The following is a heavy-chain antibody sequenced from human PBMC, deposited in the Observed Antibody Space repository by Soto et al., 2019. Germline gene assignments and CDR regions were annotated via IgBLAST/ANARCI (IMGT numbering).Heavy chain of an antibody. D-gene: IGHD3-10*01. V-gene: IGHV1-69*01. CDR1: GGTFSSYA. CDR3: ARVTSMVRGVIDNGFDP. CDR2: IIPMYGPA. Sequence: QMPLVQSGAEVKKPGSSVTVSCKASGGTFSSYAIHWVRQAPGQGLEWMGGIIPMYGPAKYAQRFQGRVTITADESTTTVYMELTSLTSQDTAVYYCARVTSMVRGVIDNGFDPWGHGTLVTVSS. J-gene: IGHJ5*02.